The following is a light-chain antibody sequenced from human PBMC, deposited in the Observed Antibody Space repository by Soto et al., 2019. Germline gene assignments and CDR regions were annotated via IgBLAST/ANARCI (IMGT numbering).Light chain of an antibody. CDR1: QTISNNF. CDR2: DAS. J-gene: IGKJ4*01. CDR3: QQFDKLIT. V-gene: IGKV3D-20*01. Sequence: EIVLTQSPATLSLSPGERATLSCGASQTISNNFLAWYQQRPGLAPRLLIYDASNRAAGIPDRFSGSGSGTNFTLTIIRLETEDFAAYYCQQFDKLITFGGGTKVEI.